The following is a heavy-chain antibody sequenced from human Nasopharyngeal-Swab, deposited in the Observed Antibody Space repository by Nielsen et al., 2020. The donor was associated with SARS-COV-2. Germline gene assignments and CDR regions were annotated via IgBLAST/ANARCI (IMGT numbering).Heavy chain of an antibody. CDR3: VRPEGVATSFKYYFQYGMDV. D-gene: IGHD5-12*01. V-gene: IGHV5-51*01. CDR2: IYPRDSDT. CDR1: GYSFTSYW. J-gene: IGHJ6*02. Sequence: GESLKISCKASGYSFTSYWIAWVRQMPGKGLEWMGIIYPRDSDTRYSPSFQGQVTISADKSISTAYLQWSSLKASDTAMYYCVRPEGVATSFKYYFQYGMDVWGQGTMVTVPS.